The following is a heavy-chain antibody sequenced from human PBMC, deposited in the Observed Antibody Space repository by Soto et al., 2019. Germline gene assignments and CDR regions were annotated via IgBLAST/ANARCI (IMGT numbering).Heavy chain of an antibody. CDR1: GGTFSSYS. Sequence: QVQLVQSGAAVQKPGSSVKVSCKASGGTFSSYSINWVRQAPGHGLEWMGEIIPIFGTANYAQKFQGRDTITADEATSTAYMELSSLRSEDTAVYYCARDGGRHSGGIDYWGQGTLVTVSS. D-gene: IGHD3-16*01. J-gene: IGHJ4*02. CDR3: ARDGGRHSGGIDY. CDR2: IIPIFGTA. V-gene: IGHV1-69*01.